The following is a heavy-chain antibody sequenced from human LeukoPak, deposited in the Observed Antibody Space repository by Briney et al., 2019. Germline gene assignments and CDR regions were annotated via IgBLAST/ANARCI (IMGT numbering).Heavy chain of an antibody. Sequence: GGSLRLSCAASGFTFSSYGMHWVRQAPGKGLEWVAVIWYDGSNKYYGDSVKGRFTISRDNSKNTLYLQMNSLRAEDTAVYYCARESYPIDYWGQGTLATVSS. J-gene: IGHJ4*02. D-gene: IGHD5-18*01. CDR2: IWYDGSNK. V-gene: IGHV3-33*01. CDR1: GFTFSSYG. CDR3: ARESYPIDY.